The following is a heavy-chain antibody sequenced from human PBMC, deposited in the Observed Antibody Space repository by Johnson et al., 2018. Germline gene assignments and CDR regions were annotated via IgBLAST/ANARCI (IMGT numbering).Heavy chain of an antibody. CDR3: AREALIGMVY. J-gene: IGHJ4*02. V-gene: IGHV3-30*03. CDR2: ISHDGSDK. CDR1: GFTFSRYA. D-gene: IGHD3-10*01. Sequence: VQLLESGGGVVQPGRSLRLSCAASGFTFSRYAIHWVRQAPGKGLEWLAAISHDGSDKYYADSVKGRFTISRDNSKNTLYVQMNTLRAEDTALYYCAREALIGMVYWGQGTLVTVSS.